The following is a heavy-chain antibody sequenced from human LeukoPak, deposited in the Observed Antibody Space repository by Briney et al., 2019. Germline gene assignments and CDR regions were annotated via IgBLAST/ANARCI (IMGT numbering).Heavy chain of an antibody. J-gene: IGHJ4*02. V-gene: IGHV3-15*01. Sequence: GGSLRLSCAASGFTVSDNYMSWVRQAPGKGLEWVGRIKSKTDGGTTDYAAPVKGRFTISRDDSKNTLYVQMNSLKTEDTAVYYCTTGPYDYGSGTYYHWGQGTLVTVSS. CDR2: IKSKTDGGTT. CDR1: GFTVSDNY. D-gene: IGHD3-10*01. CDR3: TTGPYDYGSGTYYH.